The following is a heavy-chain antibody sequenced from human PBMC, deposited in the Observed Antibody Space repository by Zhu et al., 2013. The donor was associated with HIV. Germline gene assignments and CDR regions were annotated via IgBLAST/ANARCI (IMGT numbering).Heavy chain of an antibody. CDR2: MNPNTGGA. V-gene: IGHV1-2*02. CDR1: GYTFTGFY. D-gene: IGHD4-17*01. J-gene: IGHJ4*02. CDR3: ARDGSPTVTTGD. Sequence: QVQLVQSGAEVKKPGASVKVSCKASGYTFTGFYIHWVRQAPGQGLEWMGWMNPNTGGANYVQNFQGRVTMTSDTSISTVYMELSSLRFDDTAVYYCARDGSPTVTTGDWGQGTLVTVSS.